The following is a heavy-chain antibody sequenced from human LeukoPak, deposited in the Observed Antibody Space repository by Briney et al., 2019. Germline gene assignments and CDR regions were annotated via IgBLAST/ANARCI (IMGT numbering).Heavy chain of an antibody. V-gene: IGHV4-39*01. Sequence: SETLSLTCNVSGVSISSSMYYSGWIRQPPGKGLEWIGSVFYSGSAYYNPSFKSRLAIPVDTSKNQFSLQLSSVTAADTAMYYCARIGHGANSHLKWYFDLWGRGTLVTVSS. D-gene: IGHD4-23*01. J-gene: IGHJ2*01. CDR3: ARIGHGANSHLKWYFDL. CDR2: VFYSGSA. CDR1: GVSISSSMYY.